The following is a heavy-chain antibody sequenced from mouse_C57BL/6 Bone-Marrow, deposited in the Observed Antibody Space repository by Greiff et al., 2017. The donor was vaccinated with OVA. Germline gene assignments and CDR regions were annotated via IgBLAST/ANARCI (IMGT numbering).Heavy chain of an antibody. D-gene: IGHD2-5*01. CDR3: ARRSLDYSKGDAMDY. Sequence: EVKLVESGGGLVQPGGSLKLSCAASGFTFSDYGMAWVRQAQRKGPEWVAFISNLAYSIYYADTVTGRFTISRENAKNTLYLEMSSLRSEDTAMYYCARRSLDYSKGDAMDYWGQGTSVTVSS. CDR1: GFTFSDYG. J-gene: IGHJ4*01. CDR2: ISNLAYSI. V-gene: IGHV5-15*01.